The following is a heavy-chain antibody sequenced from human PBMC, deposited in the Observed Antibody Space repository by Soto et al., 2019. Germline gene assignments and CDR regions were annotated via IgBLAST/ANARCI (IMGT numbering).Heavy chain of an antibody. J-gene: IGHJ6*02. CDR1: VFTFSADA. V-gene: IGHV3-23*01. D-gene: IGHD6-13*01. CDR3: PVGIYYYGWDG. CDR2: ISSRGGST. Sequence: EVQLLESGGGLVQPGGTLRLSCAASVFTFSADAMIWVRQAPGKGLEWVSTISSRGGSTYYADSVKGRFTIYRDNSKNTVYLQMNNLRAEDTARYQCPVGIYYYGWDGWGQGTTVTVSS.